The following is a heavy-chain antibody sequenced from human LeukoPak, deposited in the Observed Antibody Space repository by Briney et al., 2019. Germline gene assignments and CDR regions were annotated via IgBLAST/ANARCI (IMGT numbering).Heavy chain of an antibody. CDR3: AKRDFTDYYDSSGYKPFDY. J-gene: IGHJ4*02. Sequence: GGSLRLSCAASGFTVSSNYMSWVRQAPGKGLEWVSVIYSGGSTYYADSVKGRFTISRDNSKNTLYLQMNSLRAEDTAVYYCAKRDFTDYYDSSGYKPFDYWGQGTLVTVSS. D-gene: IGHD3-22*01. CDR2: IYSGGST. CDR1: GFTVSSNY. V-gene: IGHV3-53*01.